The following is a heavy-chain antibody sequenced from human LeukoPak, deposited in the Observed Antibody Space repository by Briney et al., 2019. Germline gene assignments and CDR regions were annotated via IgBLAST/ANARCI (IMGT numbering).Heavy chain of an antibody. V-gene: IGHV3-21*01. CDR2: VSSSSTNK. Sequence: PGGSLRLSCAASGSTFSSYAMNWVRQAPGKGLEWVSSVSSSSTNKFYADSVKGRFTISRDDAKNSLYLQMNSLRVEDAAVYYCAKDELDRVVVVVAATLKYFQQWGQGTLVTVSS. CDR3: AKDELDRVVVVVAATLKYFQQ. D-gene: IGHD2-15*01. CDR1: GSTFSSYA. J-gene: IGHJ1*01.